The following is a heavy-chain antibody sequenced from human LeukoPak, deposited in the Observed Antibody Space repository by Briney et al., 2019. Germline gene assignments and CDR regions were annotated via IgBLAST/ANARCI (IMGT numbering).Heavy chain of an antibody. J-gene: IGHJ4*02. CDR2: IKQDGSEK. Sequence: PGGSLRLSCAASGFTFSSYWMSWVRQAPGKGLEWVANIKQDGSEKYYVDSVKGRFTISRDNAKNSLYLQMNSLRAEDTAVYYCARDYGSGSRVVNFDYWGQGTLVTVSS. CDR1: GFTFSSYW. CDR3: ARDYGSGSRVVNFDY. V-gene: IGHV3-7*03. D-gene: IGHD3-10*01.